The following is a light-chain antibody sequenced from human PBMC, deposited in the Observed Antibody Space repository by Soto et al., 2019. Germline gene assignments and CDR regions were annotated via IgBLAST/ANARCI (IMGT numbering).Light chain of an antibody. CDR3: HQYQDYWS. J-gene: IGKJ1*01. CDR2: DAS. CDR1: QSIGNR. V-gene: IGKV1-5*01. Sequence: DIQMTQSPSTLSASVGDRVTIACRASQSIGNRLAWYQQKPGKAPELLIYDASSLESEVPANFRGSGSATEITLTISSLQPDDLATYFCHQYQDYWSFGQGTKVEIK.